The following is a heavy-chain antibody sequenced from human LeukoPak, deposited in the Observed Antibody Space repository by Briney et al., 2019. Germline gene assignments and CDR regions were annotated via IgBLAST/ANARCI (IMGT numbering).Heavy chain of an antibody. CDR1: GFTFSDHA. D-gene: IGHD1-26*01. Sequence: GGSLRLSCAASGFTFSDHAMNWVRQAPGKGLECASSISGSSSYIYYADSVKGRFTISRDNAKSSLDLQINSLRVDDTAVYYCARAKSSGTYVIDFWGQGTRVTVSS. V-gene: IGHV3-21*01. J-gene: IGHJ4*02. CDR3: ARAKSSGTYVIDF. CDR2: ISGSSSYI.